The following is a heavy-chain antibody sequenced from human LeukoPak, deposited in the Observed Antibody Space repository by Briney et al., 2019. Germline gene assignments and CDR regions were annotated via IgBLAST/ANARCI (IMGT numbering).Heavy chain of an antibody. V-gene: IGHV1-69*01. CDR1: GGTFSSYA. Sequence: ASVKVSCKASGGTFSSYAISWVRQAPGQGLEWMGGIIPIFGTANYAQKFQGRVTITADESTSTAYMELSSLRSEDTAVYYCASTDIVVVPAPNYYYYYMDVWGKGTTVTISS. CDR2: IIPIFGTA. CDR3: ASTDIVVVPAPNYYYYYMDV. J-gene: IGHJ6*03. D-gene: IGHD2-2*01.